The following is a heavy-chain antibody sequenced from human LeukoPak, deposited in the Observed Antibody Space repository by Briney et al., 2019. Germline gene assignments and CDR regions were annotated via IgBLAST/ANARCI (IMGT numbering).Heavy chain of an antibody. Sequence: SETLSLTCTVSGGSISGYYWSWIRQPPGKGLEWIGFIYYSGSTNYNPSFKSRLTISVDTSENQFSLKLTSVTAADTAVYYCARYGSGSYHFDYWGQGTLVTVSS. CDR2: IYYSGST. D-gene: IGHD3-10*01. CDR1: GGSISGYY. V-gene: IGHV4-59*01. CDR3: ARYGSGSYHFDY. J-gene: IGHJ4*02.